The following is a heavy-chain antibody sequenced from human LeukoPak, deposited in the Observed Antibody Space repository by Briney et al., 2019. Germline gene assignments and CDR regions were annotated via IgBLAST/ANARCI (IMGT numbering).Heavy chain of an antibody. CDR3: AKDRQQLVLAYFDY. Sequence: GGSLRLSCAASGFTFDDYGMSWVRQAPGKGLERVSGINWNGGSTGYADSVKGRFTISRDNAKNSLYLQMNSLRAEDTALYYCAKDRQQLVLAYFDYWGQGTLVTVSS. D-gene: IGHD6-13*01. V-gene: IGHV3-20*04. J-gene: IGHJ4*02. CDR2: INWNGGST. CDR1: GFTFDDYG.